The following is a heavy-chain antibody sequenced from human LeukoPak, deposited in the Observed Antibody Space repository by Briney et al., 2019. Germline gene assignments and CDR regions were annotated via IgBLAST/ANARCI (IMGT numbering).Heavy chain of an antibody. D-gene: IGHD3-22*01. CDR3: ARDTYDSSGYYAHLDY. CDR1: GFTFSSYW. J-gene: IGHJ4*02. CDR2: IKQDGSEK. Sequence: GGSLRLSCAASGFTFSSYWMSWVRQAPGKGLEWVANIKQDGSEKYYVDSVKGRFTFFRDNAKNSLYLQMSSLRAEDTAVYYCARDTYDSSGYYAHLDYWGQGTLVTVSS. V-gene: IGHV3-7*01.